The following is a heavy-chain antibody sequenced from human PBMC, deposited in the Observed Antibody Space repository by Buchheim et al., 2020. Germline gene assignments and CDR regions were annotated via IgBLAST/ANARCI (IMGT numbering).Heavy chain of an antibody. Sequence: QVQLVESGGGVVQPGRSLRLSCAASGFTFSSYGMHWVRQAPGKGLEWVAVISYDGSNKYYADSVKGRFTISRDNSKNTLYLQMNSLRAEDTAVYYCAKSSRLGELSSFDYWGQGTL. V-gene: IGHV3-30*18. D-gene: IGHD3-16*02. J-gene: IGHJ4*02. CDR3: AKSSRLGELSSFDY. CDR2: ISYDGSNK. CDR1: GFTFSSYG.